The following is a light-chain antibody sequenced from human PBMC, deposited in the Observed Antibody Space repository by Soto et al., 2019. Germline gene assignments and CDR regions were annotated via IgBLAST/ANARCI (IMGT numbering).Light chain of an antibody. Sequence: DIQLTQSPSSLSASVGDRVTITCQASQATGNHLNWYQQKSGKAPKLLIFDVSNLQTGVPSRFSGSGSGTEFTLTISNLQPEDIATYYCLHYENLVLTFGGGTKVELK. CDR1: QATGNH. V-gene: IGKV1-33*01. CDR3: LHYENLVLT. J-gene: IGKJ4*01. CDR2: DVS.